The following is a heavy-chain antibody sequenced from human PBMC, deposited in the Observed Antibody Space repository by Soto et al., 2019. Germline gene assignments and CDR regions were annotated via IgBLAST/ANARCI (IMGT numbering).Heavy chain of an antibody. J-gene: IGHJ4*02. CDR1: GFTFSSYA. CDR3: AKDQGPIQLWLRGDLDY. V-gene: IGHV3-23*01. D-gene: IGHD5-18*01. Sequence: GGSLRLSCAASGFTFSSYAMSWVRQAPGKGLEWVSAISGSGGSTYYADSVKGRFTISRDNSKNTLYLQMNSLRAEDTAVYYCAKDQGPIQLWLRGDLDYWGQGTLVTVSS. CDR2: ISGSGGST.